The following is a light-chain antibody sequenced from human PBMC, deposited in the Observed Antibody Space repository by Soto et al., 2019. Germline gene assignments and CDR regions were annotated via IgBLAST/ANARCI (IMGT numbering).Light chain of an antibody. CDR2: NNN. CDR1: SSNIGTNT. V-gene: IGLV1-44*01. J-gene: IGLJ1*01. Sequence: QLVLTQPPSASGTPGQRVTISCSGSSSNIGTNTVSWYQHLPGTAPKLLIYNNNQRPSGVPDRFSGSKSGTSASLAMSGLQSEDEADCYCAAWDDSLSGHFVFGTGTKLTVL. CDR3: AAWDDSLSGHFV.